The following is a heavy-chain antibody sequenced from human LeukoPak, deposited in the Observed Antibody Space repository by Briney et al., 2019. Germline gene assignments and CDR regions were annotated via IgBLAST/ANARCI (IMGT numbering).Heavy chain of an antibody. CDR3: ARDYLDTTTYAFEI. CDR2: IYYSGST. D-gene: IGHD2/OR15-2a*01. J-gene: IGHJ3*02. V-gene: IGHV4-31*03. Sequence: PSQTLSLTCTVSGGSISSGGYYWSWIRQHPGKGLEWIGYIYYSGSTYYNPSLKSRVTISVDTSKNQFSLKLSSVTAADTAVYYCARDYLDTTTYAFEIWGQGTMVTVSS. CDR1: GGSISSGGYY.